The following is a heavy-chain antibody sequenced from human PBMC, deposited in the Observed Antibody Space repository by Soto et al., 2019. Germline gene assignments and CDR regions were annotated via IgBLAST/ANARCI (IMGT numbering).Heavy chain of an antibody. D-gene: IGHD3-3*02. CDR3: AREYAFLEWLLKENYYYYGMDV. J-gene: IGHJ6*02. CDR2: ISNDGSNE. V-gene: IGHV3-30*03. Sequence: GGSLRLSCAGSGFTFRWFGMNWVRQAPGKGLEWVARISNDGSNEYYVDSVKGRFTISRDNSKNTLYLQMDSLRAEDSAVYYCAREYAFLEWLLKENYYYYGMDVWGQGTTVTVSS. CDR1: GFTFRWFG.